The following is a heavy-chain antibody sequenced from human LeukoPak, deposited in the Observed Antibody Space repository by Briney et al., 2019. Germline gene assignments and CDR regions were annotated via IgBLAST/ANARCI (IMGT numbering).Heavy chain of an antibody. D-gene: IGHD6-19*01. J-gene: IGHJ4*02. CDR1: GFTFSSYG. Sequence: PGGSLRLSCAASGFTFSSYGMHWVRQAPGKGLEWVAVIWYDGSNKYYADSVKGRFTISRDNSKNTLYLQMNSLRAEDTAVYYCARDPHSSGWYYFDYWGQGTLVTVSS. CDR2: IWYDGSNK. V-gene: IGHV3-33*08. CDR3: ARDPHSSGWYYFDY.